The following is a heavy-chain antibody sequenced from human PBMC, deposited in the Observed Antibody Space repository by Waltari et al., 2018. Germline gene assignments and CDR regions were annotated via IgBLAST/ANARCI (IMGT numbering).Heavy chain of an antibody. CDR3: ARDLRGYCSGGSCYSLDY. V-gene: IGHV1-18*01. Sequence: QVQLVQSGAEVKKPGASVKVSCKASGYTFTSYGISWVRQASCDWLEWMGWISAYNGNTNYAQKLQGRVTMTTDTSTSTAYMELRSLRSDDTAVYYCARDLRGYCSGGSCYSLDYWGQGTLVTVSS. CDR2: ISAYNGNT. J-gene: IGHJ4*02. CDR1: GYTFTSYG. D-gene: IGHD2-15*01.